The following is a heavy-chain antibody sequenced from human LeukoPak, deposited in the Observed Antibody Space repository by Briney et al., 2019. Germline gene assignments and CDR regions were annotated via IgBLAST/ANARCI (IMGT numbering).Heavy chain of an antibody. CDR3: ARELPAPIYYYGMDV. V-gene: IGHV3-11*01. J-gene: IGHJ6*02. CDR2: ISSSGGAI. Sequence: GGSLRLSCAASGFTFSDYYMSWIRQAPGKGLEWVSYISSSGGAIYYADSVKGRFTISRDNAKNSLYLQLNSLRAEDTAVYYCARELPAPIYYYGMDVWGQGTTVTVSS. D-gene: IGHD2-2*01. CDR1: GFTFSDYY.